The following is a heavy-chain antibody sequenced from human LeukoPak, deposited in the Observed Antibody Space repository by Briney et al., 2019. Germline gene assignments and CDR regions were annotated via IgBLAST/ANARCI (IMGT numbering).Heavy chain of an antibody. CDR2: IYYSGST. Sequence: SETLSLTCTVSGDSISGYYWSWIRQPPGKGLEWIGYIYYSGSTNYNPSLKSRVTISVDTSKNQFSLKLSSVTAADTAVYYCARHSSYHFDYWGQGTLVTVSS. D-gene: IGHD6-6*01. CDR1: GDSISGYY. J-gene: IGHJ4*02. CDR3: ARHSSYHFDY. V-gene: IGHV4-59*08.